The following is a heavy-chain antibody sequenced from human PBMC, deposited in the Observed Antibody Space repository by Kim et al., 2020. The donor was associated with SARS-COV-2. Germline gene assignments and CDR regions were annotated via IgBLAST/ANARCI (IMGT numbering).Heavy chain of an antibody. CDR1: GFTFSDYY. CDR2: ISSSSSYT. D-gene: IGHD1-20*01. Sequence: GGSMRLSCAASGFTFSDYYMSWIRQAPGKGLEWVSYISSSSSYTNYADSVKGRFTISRDNAKNSLYLQMNSLRAEDTAVYYCAREGLNWNDNSIYYYYGMDVWGQGTTVTVSS. V-gene: IGHV3-11*06. CDR3: AREGLNWNDNSIYYYYGMDV. J-gene: IGHJ6*02.